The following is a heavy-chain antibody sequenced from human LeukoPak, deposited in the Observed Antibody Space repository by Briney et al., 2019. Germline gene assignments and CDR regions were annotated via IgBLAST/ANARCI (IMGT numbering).Heavy chain of an antibody. CDR1: RFTFSIYS. Sequence: GGSLRLSCAASRFTFSIYSVNWVRQAPGKGLEWVSYITSSSSTIYYADSVKGRFTISRDNAKNSLYLQMNSLRAEDTAVYYCARDEGFGELDYWGQGTLVTVSS. J-gene: IGHJ4*02. CDR2: ITSSSSTI. D-gene: IGHD3-10*01. CDR3: ARDEGFGELDY. V-gene: IGHV3-48*01.